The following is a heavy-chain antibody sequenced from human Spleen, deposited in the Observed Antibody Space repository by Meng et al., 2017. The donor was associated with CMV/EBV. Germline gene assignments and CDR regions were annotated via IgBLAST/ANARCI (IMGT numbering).Heavy chain of an antibody. J-gene: IGHJ4*02. CDR2: ISYDGSNK. CDR3: ARMLELDY. Sequence: GESLKISCAASGFTFSTYAMHWVRQAPGKGLEWVAVISYDGSNKYYADSVKGRFTISRDNAKNSLYLQMNSLRAEDTAVYYCARMLELDYWGQGTLVTVSS. CDR1: GFTFSTYA. D-gene: IGHD1-7*01. V-gene: IGHV3-30-3*01.